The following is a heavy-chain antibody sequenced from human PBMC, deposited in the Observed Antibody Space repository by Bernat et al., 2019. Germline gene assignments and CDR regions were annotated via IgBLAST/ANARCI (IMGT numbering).Heavy chain of an antibody. D-gene: IGHD6-6*01. J-gene: IGHJ3*02. CDR3: ASARIAAPSVGAFDI. CDR1: GGSISSSSHY. CDR2: IYYSGST. Sequence: QLQLQESGPGLVKPSETLSLTCTVSGGSISSSSHYWGWIRQPPGKGLEWIGSIYYSGSTYYNPSLKSRVTISVDTSKNQFSLKLSSVTAADTAVYYCASARIAAPSVGAFDIWGQGTMVTVSS. V-gene: IGHV4-39*01.